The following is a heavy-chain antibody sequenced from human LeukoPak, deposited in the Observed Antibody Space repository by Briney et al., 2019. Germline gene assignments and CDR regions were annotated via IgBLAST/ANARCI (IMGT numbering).Heavy chain of an antibody. CDR3: AKGRAYSYDYYFDY. J-gene: IGHJ4*02. CDR2: ISSNGGTT. CDR1: GFTFSSYS. Sequence: PGGSLRLSCAASGFTFSSYSMHWVRQAPGKRLEYVSAISSNGGTTYYANSVKGRFTISRDNSKNTLYLQMSSLRAEDTAVYYCAKGRAYSYDYYFDYWGQGTLVTVSS. V-gene: IGHV3-64*01. D-gene: IGHD5-18*01.